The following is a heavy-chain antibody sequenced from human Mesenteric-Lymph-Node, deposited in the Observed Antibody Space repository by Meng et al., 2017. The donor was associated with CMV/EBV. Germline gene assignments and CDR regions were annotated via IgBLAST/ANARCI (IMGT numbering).Heavy chain of an antibody. V-gene: IGHV3-53*01. CDR3: AREFQYCSSTSCPVYYFYVMDV. CDR1: GFTVSTNY. J-gene: IGHJ6*02. CDR2: IYSGGTT. Sequence: GESLKISCAASGFTVSTNYMSWVRQAPGKGLEWVSVIYSGGTTYYADSVKGRFTISRDDSKNTLYLQMNSLRAEDTAVYYCAREFQYCSSTSCPVYYFYVMDVWGQGTTVTVSS. D-gene: IGHD2-2*01.